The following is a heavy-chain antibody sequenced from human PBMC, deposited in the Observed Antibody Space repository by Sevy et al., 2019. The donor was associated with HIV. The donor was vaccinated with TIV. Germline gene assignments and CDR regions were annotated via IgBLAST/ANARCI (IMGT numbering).Heavy chain of an antibody. CDR1: GFTFSNYA. D-gene: IGHD2-2*01. CDR3: AREGCSKPHDY. CDR2: FSFGCGEI. V-gene: IGHV3-23*01. Sequence: GGSLRLSCAASGFTFSNYAMSWVRQAPGKGLEWVSTFSFGCGEINYADSVKGRFTISRDNSKNTLYLQMNRLGAEDTALYYCAREGCSKPHDYWGQGTLVTVSS. J-gene: IGHJ4*02.